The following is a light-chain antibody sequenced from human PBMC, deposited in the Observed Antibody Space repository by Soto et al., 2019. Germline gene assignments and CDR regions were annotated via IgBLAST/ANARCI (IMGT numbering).Light chain of an antibody. V-gene: IGLV1-44*01. CDR3: AAWDDSLNGLYV. Sequence: QSVLTQPPSASGTPGQRVTISCSGGSSNIGSNAVTWYHQLPGTAPKLLIYSNNQRPSGVPDRFSGPKSGTSASLAISGLQSEDEADYYCAAWDDSLNGLYVFGTGTKLTVL. CDR1: SSNIGSNA. CDR2: SNN. J-gene: IGLJ1*01.